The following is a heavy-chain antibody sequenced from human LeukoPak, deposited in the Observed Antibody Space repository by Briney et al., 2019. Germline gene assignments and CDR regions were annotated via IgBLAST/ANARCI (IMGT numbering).Heavy chain of an antibody. J-gene: IGHJ4*02. V-gene: IGHV3-48*04. D-gene: IGHD3-16*01. CDR3: ARDTLYQGY. CDR1: GFSFTDYC. CDR2: IGTSGNTI. Sequence: GGSLRLSCAASGFSFTDYCMNWVRQAPGKGLEWVSYIGTSGNTIYYADSVKGRFTISRDNAKNSLYLQMNSLRAEDTAVYYCARDTLYQGYWGQGALVTVSS.